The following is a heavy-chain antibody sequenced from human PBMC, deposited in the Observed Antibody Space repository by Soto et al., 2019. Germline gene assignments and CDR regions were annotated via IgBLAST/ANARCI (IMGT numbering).Heavy chain of an antibody. CDR2: IYYSGST. CDR1: GGSISSGGYY. V-gene: IGHV4-31*03. Sequence: QVQLQESGPGLVKPSQTLSLTCTVSGGSISSGGYYWSWIRQHPGKGLEWIGYIYYSGSTYYNPSLKGRVTISVDTSKNQFSLKLSSVTAADTAVYYCARESSPLGYCSSTSCFGFDPWGQGTLVTVSS. D-gene: IGHD2-2*01. CDR3: ARESSPLGYCSSTSCFGFDP. J-gene: IGHJ5*02.